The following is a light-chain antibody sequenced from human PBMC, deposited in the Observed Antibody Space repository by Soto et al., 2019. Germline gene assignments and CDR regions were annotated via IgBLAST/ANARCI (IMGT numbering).Light chain of an antibody. CDR2: AAS. J-gene: IGKJ5*01. Sequence: DLQMSQSPSSLSASVGDSVTITCRASQDIGNFLAWFQQKPGKAPKSLISAASSLRSGVPSKFSGSGSGTDFTLTINSLQPEDFATYYCQQYMSYPVTFGQGTRLEIK. CDR1: QDIGNF. V-gene: IGKV1-16*02. CDR3: QQYMSYPVT.